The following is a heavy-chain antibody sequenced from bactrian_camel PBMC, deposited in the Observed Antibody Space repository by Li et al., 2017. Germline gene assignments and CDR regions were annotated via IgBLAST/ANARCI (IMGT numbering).Heavy chain of an antibody. D-gene: IGHD5*01. CDR2: VSWNGGVT. CDR1: GLSFDTYA. Sequence: VQLVESGGGLVQPGGSLTLSCTASGLSFDTYAVAWFRQAPGKEREGISCVSWNGGVTHFTDSLKGRFTISRDNANNKLNLQMNSLKTEDTAVYYCAIGLFADFGLGLGTQVTVS. J-gene: IGHJ4*01. V-gene: IGHV3S60*01.